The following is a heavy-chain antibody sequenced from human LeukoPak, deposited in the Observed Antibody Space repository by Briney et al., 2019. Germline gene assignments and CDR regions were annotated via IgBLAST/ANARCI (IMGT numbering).Heavy chain of an antibody. J-gene: IGHJ3*02. Sequence: PSETLSLTCTVSGGSISSYYWSWIRQPPGKGLEWIGYIYYSGSTNYNPSLKSRVTISVDTSKNQFSLKLSSVTAADTAVYYCAREQLYCSSTSCPATDAFDIWGQGTMVTVSS. CDR2: IYYSGST. CDR3: AREQLYCSSTSCPATDAFDI. V-gene: IGHV4-59*12. D-gene: IGHD2-2*01. CDR1: GGSISSYY.